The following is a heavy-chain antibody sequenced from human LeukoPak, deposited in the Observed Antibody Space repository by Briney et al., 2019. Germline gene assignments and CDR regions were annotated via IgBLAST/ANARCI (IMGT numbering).Heavy chain of an antibody. CDR1: GFTFSSYG. V-gene: IGHV3-30*02. J-gene: IGHJ4*02. CDR3: AKDSMDFYFDY. D-gene: IGHD2-2*03. CDR2: IRYDGSNK. Sequence: GGSLRLSCAASGFTFSSYGMHWVRQAPGKGLEWVAFIRYDGSNKYYADSVKGRFTISRDNSKNTLYLQMNSLRAEDTAVYYCAKDSMDFYFDYWGQGTLVTVSS.